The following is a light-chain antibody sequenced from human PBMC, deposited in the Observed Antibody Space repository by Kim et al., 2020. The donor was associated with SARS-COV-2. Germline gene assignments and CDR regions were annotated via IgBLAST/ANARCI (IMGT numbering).Light chain of an antibody. CDR2: FAS. V-gene: IGKV6-21*01. J-gene: IGKJ4*01. CDR1: QSIGSS. Sequence: VTPKEKVNITCRASQSIGSSLHWYQQKPDQSPKLLVKFASQSFSGVPSRFSGSGSGTDFTLTISSLEAEDAATYYCLQSSSFLFTFGGGTKVDIK. CDR3: LQSSSFLFT.